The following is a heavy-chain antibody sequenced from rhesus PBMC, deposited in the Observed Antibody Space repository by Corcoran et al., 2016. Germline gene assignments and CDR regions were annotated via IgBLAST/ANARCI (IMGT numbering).Heavy chain of an antibody. J-gene: IGHJ4*01. CDR1: GGSISGYYY. Sequence: QVKLQQWGEGLVKPSETLSLTCAVYGGSISGYYYWTWIRQPPGKGLEWIGNIAGKSSSTNNPPSLKNRVTISKDASKNHFSLKLSSVTAADTAVYYCSRPTYYYGSCYPNYFDSWGQGVLVTVSS. CDR3: SRPTYYYGSCYPNYFDS. V-gene: IGHV4-73*01. D-gene: IGHD3-28*01. CDR2: IAGKSSST.